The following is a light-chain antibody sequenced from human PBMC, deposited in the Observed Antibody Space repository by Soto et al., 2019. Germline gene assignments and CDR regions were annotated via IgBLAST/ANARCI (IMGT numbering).Light chain of an antibody. CDR1: SSDVGSYNL. CDR2: EGS. CDR3: CSYAGSSTLV. V-gene: IGLV2-23*01. J-gene: IGLJ2*01. Sequence: QSALTQAASVSGSPGQSITISCTGTSSDVGSYNLVSWYQQHPGKAPKLMIYEGSKRPSGVSNRFSGSKSGNTASRTISGLKAEDEADYYCCSYAGSSTLVFGGGTKVTVL.